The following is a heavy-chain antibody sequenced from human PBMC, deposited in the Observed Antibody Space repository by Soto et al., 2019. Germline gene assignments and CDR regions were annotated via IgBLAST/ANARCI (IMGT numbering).Heavy chain of an antibody. CDR3: AHATWFGDPFDS. J-gene: IGHJ4*02. D-gene: IGHD3-10*01. CDR2: IYWDDDK. Sequence: QITLKESGPPLVKPTQTLTLTCTFSGFSLSTGGVGVGWIRQPPGKALEWLALIYWDDDKRYSPSLKIRLTITKQPYKHQVVLTITNMDPVDTDTYDIAHATWFGDPFDSWGQGTVVTVSS. V-gene: IGHV2-5*02. CDR1: GFSLSTGGVG.